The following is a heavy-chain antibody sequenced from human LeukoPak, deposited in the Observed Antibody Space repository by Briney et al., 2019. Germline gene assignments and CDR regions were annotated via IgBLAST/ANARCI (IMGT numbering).Heavy chain of an antibody. D-gene: IGHD6-19*01. Sequence: PSETLSLTCAVSGVAISRGGYAWNWIRQPPGKGLEWISYNYHSETTYYNPSLKSRATISVDTYKKQLYLKLSSVTAADTAVYYCVRGRYSSGWFKDKNWFDPWGQGIPVTVSS. CDR1: GVAISRGGYA. J-gene: IGHJ5*02. V-gene: IGHV4-30-4*07. CDR2: NYHSETT. CDR3: VRGRYSSGWFKDKNWFDP.